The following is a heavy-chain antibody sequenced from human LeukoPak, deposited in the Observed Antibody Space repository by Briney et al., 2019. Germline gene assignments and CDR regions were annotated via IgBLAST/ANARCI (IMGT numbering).Heavy chain of an antibody. CDR1: GYSFPNSW. J-gene: IGHJ4*02. V-gene: IGHV5-51*01. D-gene: IGHD6-13*01. CDR2: VYLGDSDT. CDR3: ARLGPYTSSWYKWDYFDY. Sequence: GESLKISCKGSGYSFPNSWIGWVRQMPGKGLEWVGSVYLGDSDTRYSPSFQGQVTISVDKSISTAYLQWSSLKASDTAIYYCARLGPYTSSWYKWDYFDYWGQGTQVTVSS.